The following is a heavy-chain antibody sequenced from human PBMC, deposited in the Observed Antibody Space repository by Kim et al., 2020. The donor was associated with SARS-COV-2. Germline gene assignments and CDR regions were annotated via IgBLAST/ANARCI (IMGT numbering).Heavy chain of an antibody. V-gene: IGHV4-39*01. CDR1: GGSISSSFNY. Sequence: SETLSLTCTVSGGSISSSFNYWGWIRQPPGKGLEWIGSVYHSGSTYDSPSPKSRVTVSVDTSKNEFYLKVTSVTAADTAVYFCARLHHDRSGYVDSWGPGILGTVSS. J-gene: IGHJ4*02. CDR3: ARLHHDRSGYVDS. CDR2: VYHSGST. D-gene: IGHD3-22*01.